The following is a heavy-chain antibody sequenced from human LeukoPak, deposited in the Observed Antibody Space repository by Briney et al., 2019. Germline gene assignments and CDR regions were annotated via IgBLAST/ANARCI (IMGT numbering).Heavy chain of an antibody. CDR2: IYYSGNT. J-gene: IGHJ5*02. Sequence: KPSETLSLTCTVSTDSISSFYWSWIRQPPGKGLEWIGYIYYSGNTNYNPSLKSRVTISVDTSENQFSLRLSSVTAADTAVYYCARTDYHGAGSFYDNWFDPWGQGTLVTVSS. D-gene: IGHD3-10*01. CDR1: TDSISSFY. V-gene: IGHV4-59*01. CDR3: ARTDYHGAGSFYDNWFDP.